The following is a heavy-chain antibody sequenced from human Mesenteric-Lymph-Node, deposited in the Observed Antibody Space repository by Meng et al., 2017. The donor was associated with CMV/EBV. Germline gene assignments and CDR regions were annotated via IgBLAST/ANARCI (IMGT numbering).Heavy chain of an antibody. Sequence: ASVKVSCKASGYTFSSHDINWVRQATGQGLEWMGWMNPNSANTGYAQKFQGRVTITRDTSISTAYLELSSLRSEDTALYYCARASSGFVDYWGQGTLVTVSS. J-gene: IGHJ4*02. CDR2: MNPNSANT. CDR3: ARASSGFVDY. D-gene: IGHD5-12*01. V-gene: IGHV1-8*03. CDR1: GYTFSSHD.